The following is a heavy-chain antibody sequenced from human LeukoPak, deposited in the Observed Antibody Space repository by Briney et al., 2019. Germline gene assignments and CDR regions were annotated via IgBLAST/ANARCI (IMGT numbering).Heavy chain of an antibody. Sequence: GGSLRLSCAASGFTFDDYGMSWVRQAPGKGLEWVSGINWNGGSTGYADSVKGRFTISRDNAKNSLYLQMNSLRAEDTAVYYCARDAGVSDEPFYFHSWGQGTLVTVSS. V-gene: IGHV3-20*04. J-gene: IGHJ4*02. D-gene: IGHD3-10*01. CDR2: INWNGGST. CDR3: ARDAGVSDEPFYFHS. CDR1: GFTFDDYG.